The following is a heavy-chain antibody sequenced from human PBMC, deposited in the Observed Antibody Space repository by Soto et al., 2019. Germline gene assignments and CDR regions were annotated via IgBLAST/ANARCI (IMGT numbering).Heavy chain of an antibody. CDR2: ISGSGGST. Sequence: QPGWSLRLSCAASGFTFSSYAMSWVRQAPGKGLEWVSAISGSGGSTYYADSVKGRFTISRDNSKNTLYLQMNSLRAEDTAVYYCARATVTMILVVITYYFDYWGQGTLVTVSS. V-gene: IGHV3-23*01. D-gene: IGHD3-22*01. J-gene: IGHJ4*02. CDR3: ARATVTMILVVITYYFDY. CDR1: GFTFSSYA.